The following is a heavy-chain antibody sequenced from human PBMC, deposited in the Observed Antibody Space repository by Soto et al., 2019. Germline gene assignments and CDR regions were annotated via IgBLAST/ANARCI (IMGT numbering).Heavy chain of an antibody. CDR3: AKDRYSSSAYYYYGMDA. V-gene: IGHV3-9*01. J-gene: IGHJ6*02. D-gene: IGHD6-6*01. CDR2: ISGNSGSL. CDR1: GFIFDDYA. Sequence: EVQLVESGGGLVQPGRSLRLSCAASGFIFDDYAMHWVRQAPGKGLEWVAVISGNSGSLGYADSVKGRFTISRDNAKNSLYRQMNRLRAEDTALYYCAKDRYSSSAYYYYGMDAWGQGTTVTVSS.